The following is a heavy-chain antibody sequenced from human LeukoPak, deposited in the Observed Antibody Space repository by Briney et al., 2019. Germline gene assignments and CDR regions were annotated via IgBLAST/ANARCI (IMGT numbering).Heavy chain of an antibody. D-gene: IGHD1-26*01. CDR1: GYTLTELS. CDR2: FDPEDGET. V-gene: IGHV1-24*01. Sequence: ASVKVSCKVSGYTLTELSMHWVRQAPGKGLEWMGRFDPEDGETIYAQKFQGRVTMTADTSTDTVYMELSSLRSEDTAVYYCARADNRRELLEDAFDIWGQGTMVTVSS. J-gene: IGHJ3*02. CDR3: ARADNRRELLEDAFDI.